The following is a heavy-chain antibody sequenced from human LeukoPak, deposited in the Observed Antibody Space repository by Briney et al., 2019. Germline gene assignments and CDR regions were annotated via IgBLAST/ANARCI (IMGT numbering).Heavy chain of an antibody. J-gene: IGHJ6*02. V-gene: IGHV4-34*01. CDR1: GGSFSVYY. CDR2: INHSGGT. D-gene: IGHD3-10*01. Sequence: SETLPLTCAVYGGSFSVYYWGWIRQAPGKGLEWIGEINHSGGTNYNPSLESRVIISVDTSRKQFNLRLNSVTAADTAVYYCLQWFPESAMDAWGQGTTVTVSS. CDR3: LQWFPESAMDA.